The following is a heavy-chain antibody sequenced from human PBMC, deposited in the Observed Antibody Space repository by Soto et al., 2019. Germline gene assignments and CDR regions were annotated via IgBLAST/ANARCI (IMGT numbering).Heavy chain of an antibody. CDR1: GGSISNSSYY. CDR2: IYYSGST. Sequence: PSETLSLTCIVSGGSISNSSYYWGWIRQPPGKGLEWIGSIYYSGSTYYNPSLKSRVTLSIDTSKNQFSLKLSSVTAAATAVYYCARQPRYICYALWPPYYFDSWGQGLLVTVSS. J-gene: IGHJ4*02. V-gene: IGHV4-39*01. D-gene: IGHD5-12*01. CDR3: ARQPRYICYALWPPYYFDS.